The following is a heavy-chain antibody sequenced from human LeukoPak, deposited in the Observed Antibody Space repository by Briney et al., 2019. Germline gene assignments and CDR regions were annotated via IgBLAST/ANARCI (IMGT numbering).Heavy chain of an antibody. Sequence: GGSLRLSCAASGFTFSSYSVNWVRQAPGKGLEWVSSISSSTSYIYYADSVKGRFTISRDNSKNTLYLQMNSLRAEGTAVYYCARDPGYSGYDRNWFDPWGQGTLVTVSS. V-gene: IGHV3-21*01. CDR3: ARDPGYSGYDRNWFDP. D-gene: IGHD5-12*01. J-gene: IGHJ5*02. CDR2: ISSSTSYI. CDR1: GFTFSSYS.